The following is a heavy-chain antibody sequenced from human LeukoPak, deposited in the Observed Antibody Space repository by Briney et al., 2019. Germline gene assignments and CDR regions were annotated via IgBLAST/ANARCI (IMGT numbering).Heavy chain of an antibody. J-gene: IGHJ3*02. D-gene: IGHD4-17*01. CDR3: ARVRTTVTTFDAFDI. V-gene: IGHV3-7*01. CDR2: IKQDGSEQ. Sequence: GGSLRLSCAASGFTFSSYWMSWVRQAPGKGLEWVANIKQDGSEQYYVDSVKGRFTISRDNAKNSLYLQMNSLRAEDTAVYYCARVRTTVTTFDAFDIWGQGTMVTVSS. CDR1: GFTFSSYW.